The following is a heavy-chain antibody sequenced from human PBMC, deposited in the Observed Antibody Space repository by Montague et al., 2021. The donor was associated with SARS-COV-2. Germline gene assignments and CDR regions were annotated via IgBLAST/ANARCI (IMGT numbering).Heavy chain of an antibody. CDR1: GGSFSGYY. CDR3: ARVRYYGSGTSLGMDV. V-gene: IGHV4-34*01. Sequence: SETLSLTCAVYGGSFSGYYWSWIRQPPGKGLEWIGEINHSGSANYNPSLKSRVTISVDTSQKQFSLKLSSVTAADTAVYYCARVRYYGSGTSLGMDVWGQGTTVTVSS. D-gene: IGHD3-10*01. CDR2: INHSGSA. J-gene: IGHJ6*02.